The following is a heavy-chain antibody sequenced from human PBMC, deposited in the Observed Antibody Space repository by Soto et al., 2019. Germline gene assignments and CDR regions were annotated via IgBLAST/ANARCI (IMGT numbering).Heavy chain of an antibody. J-gene: IGHJ4*02. CDR1: GYTFSSFD. Sequence: EVQLWESGGGLVQPGGSLRLSCAVSGYTFSSFDMSWVRQAPGKGLEWVSTISGSGGGTNYADSVKGRFTIPRDISTYTVYLQMNSLRAEDTAVYYCAHRTGFDYWGQGALVTVSS. CDR3: AHRTGFDY. CDR2: ISGSGGGT. V-gene: IGHV3-23*01.